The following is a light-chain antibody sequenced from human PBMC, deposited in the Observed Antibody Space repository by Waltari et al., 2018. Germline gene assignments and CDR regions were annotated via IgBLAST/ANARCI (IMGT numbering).Light chain of an antibody. V-gene: IGLV1-40*01. CDR3: QSYDTSLSVV. CDR2: GST. Sequence: QSVLTQPPSVSGAPGQKVTIPCTGSGSNIGAGYDVPWYQLLPRAAPKLLIYGSTSRPLGVPDRFFGSTSGTSASLAITGLQAEDEGDYYCQSYDTSLSVVFGGGTKLTVL. CDR1: GSNIGAGYD. J-gene: IGLJ3*02.